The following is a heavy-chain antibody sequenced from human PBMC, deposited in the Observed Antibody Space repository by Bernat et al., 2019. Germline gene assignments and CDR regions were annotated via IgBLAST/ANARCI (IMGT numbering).Heavy chain of an antibody. CDR2: IKSKTVGETT. CDR1: GFTFSNAW. V-gene: IGHV3-15*01. J-gene: IGHJ5*02. D-gene: IGHD2-8*01. Sequence: EVQLVESGGGLVKPGGSLRVSCAASGFTFSNAWMNWVRQTPGKGLEWVGRIKSKTVGETTDYAAPVKGRFTISRDDSKNTVYLQMNSLKTEDTAMYYCTAGVEFDPRGQGTLVTVSS. CDR3: TAGVEFDP.